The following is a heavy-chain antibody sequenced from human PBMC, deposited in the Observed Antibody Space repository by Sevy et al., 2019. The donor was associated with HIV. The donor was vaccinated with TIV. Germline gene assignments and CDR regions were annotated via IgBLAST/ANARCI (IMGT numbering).Heavy chain of an antibody. CDR2: ISSSSSYI. Sequence: GGSLRLSCAASGFTFSSYSMNWVRQAPGKGLEWVSSISSSSSYIYYADSVKGRFTISRDNAKNSLYLQMNSLRAEDTAVYYCARDLFRYDFWSGYKVPFYYYGMDVCGQGTTVTVSS. CDR1: GFTFSSYS. J-gene: IGHJ6*02. V-gene: IGHV3-21*01. D-gene: IGHD3-3*01. CDR3: ARDLFRYDFWSGYKVPFYYYGMDV.